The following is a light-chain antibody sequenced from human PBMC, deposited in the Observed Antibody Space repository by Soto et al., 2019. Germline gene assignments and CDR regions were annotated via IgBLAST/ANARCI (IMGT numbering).Light chain of an antibody. CDR3: NQYASSFGT. CDR2: DAY. V-gene: IGKV3-20*01. Sequence: EIVLTQSPDTLSLSPGDRATLSCRASQSVGHMFLAWFQQKPGQAPRLLIFDAYRRATGIPDRFSGSGSGTNFALTISRLEPEEFALYYCNQYASSFGTFGQGTKVDIK. CDR1: QSVGHMF. J-gene: IGKJ1*01.